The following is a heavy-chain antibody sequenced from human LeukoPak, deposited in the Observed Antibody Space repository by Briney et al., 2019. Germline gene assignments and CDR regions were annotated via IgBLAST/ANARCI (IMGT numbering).Heavy chain of an antibody. CDR1: GYTFTGYY. J-gene: IGHJ4*02. D-gene: IGHD5-12*01. V-gene: IGHV1-2*04. CDR2: INPNSGGT. CDR3: VRATAVATMKAFDY. Sequence: ASVKVSCKSSGYTFTGYYMHWVRQAPGQGLEWMGWINPNSGGTNYAQKFQGWVTMTRDTSISTAYMELSRLRSDDTAVYYCVRATAVATMKAFDYWGQGTLVTVSS.